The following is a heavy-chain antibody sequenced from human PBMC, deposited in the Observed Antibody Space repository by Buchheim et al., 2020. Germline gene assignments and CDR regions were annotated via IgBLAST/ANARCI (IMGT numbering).Heavy chain of an antibody. CDR1: GFTFSSYW. CDR2: IKTDGSGT. Sequence: EVQLVESGGGLVQPGGSLRLSCAASGFTFSSYWMHWVRQAPGEGLVWVSRIKTDGSGTSYADSVKGRFAISRDSATNTLYLQMSSLRAEDSAVYYCASRYGDYYYAMDVWGQGTT. J-gene: IGHJ6*02. D-gene: IGHD4-17*01. CDR3: ASRYGDYYYAMDV. V-gene: IGHV3-74*01.